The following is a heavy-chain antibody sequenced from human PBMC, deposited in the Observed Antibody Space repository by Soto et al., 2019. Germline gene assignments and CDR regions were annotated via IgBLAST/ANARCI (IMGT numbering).Heavy chain of an antibody. CDR1: GGSISSGSHY. J-gene: IGHJ4*02. V-gene: IGHV4-39*01. CDR2: IYYSGST. D-gene: IGHD3-10*01. Sequence: SETLSLTCTVSGGSISSGSHYWGWIRQPPGKGLEWIGSIYYSGSTYYNPSLKSRVTISVDTSKNQFSLKLSSVTAADTAVYYCARHGYYYSSGSYSLDYWGQGTLVTVSS. CDR3: ARHGYYYSSGSYSLDY.